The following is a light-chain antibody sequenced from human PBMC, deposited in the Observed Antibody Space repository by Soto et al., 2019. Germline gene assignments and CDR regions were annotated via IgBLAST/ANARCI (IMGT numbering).Light chain of an antibody. J-gene: IGLJ2*01. CDR2: GNS. CDR3: QSYDSSLSEV. CDR1: SSNIGAGYD. Sequence: QSVLTQPPSVSGAPGQRVTISCSGSSSNIGAGYDVHWYQQLPGTVPKLLIYGNSNRPSGVPDRFSGSKSGTSASLAITGLQAEDEADYYCQSYDSSLSEVFGGGTQLTVL. V-gene: IGLV1-40*01.